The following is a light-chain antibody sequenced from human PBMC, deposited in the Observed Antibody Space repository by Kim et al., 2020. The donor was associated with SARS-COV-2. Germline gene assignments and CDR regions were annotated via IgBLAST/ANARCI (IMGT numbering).Light chain of an antibody. J-gene: IGLJ3*02. CDR3: ATWDSSLSVGV. CDR2: DND. V-gene: IGLV1-51*01. Sequence: QSVLTQPPSVSAAPGHKVTISCSGSRSNIGNNPVSWYQQFPGTAPRLITYDNDKRPSGIPDRFSRSKSGTSATLGITGLRTGDEADYYCATWDSSLSVGVFGGGTQLTV. CDR1: RSNIGNNP.